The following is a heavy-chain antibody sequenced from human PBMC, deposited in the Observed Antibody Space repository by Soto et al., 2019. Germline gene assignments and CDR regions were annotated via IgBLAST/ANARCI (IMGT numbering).Heavy chain of an antibody. Sequence: PGGSLRLSCAASGFTFSNSAMSWVRQAPGKGLEWVSAISGSGGSTYYADSMKGRFTISRDNSKNTLYLQMNSLGPEDTAVYYCARDMGAADYWGQGTLVTVSS. CDR2: ISGSGGST. D-gene: IGHD1-26*01. J-gene: IGHJ4*02. V-gene: IGHV3-23*01. CDR1: GFTFSNSA. CDR3: ARDMGAADY.